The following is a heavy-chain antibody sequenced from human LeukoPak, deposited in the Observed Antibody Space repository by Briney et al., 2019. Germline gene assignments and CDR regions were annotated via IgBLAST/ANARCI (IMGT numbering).Heavy chain of an antibody. CDR3: AREYGSGSCFDF. J-gene: IGHJ4*02. D-gene: IGHD3-10*01. Sequence: GGSLRLSCAASGFTFSDYYMSWIRQAPGKGLERVSYISGGSRYTNYADSVKGRFTISRDNAKNSLYLQMNSLGAEDTAVYYCAREYGSGSCFDFWGQGTLVTVSS. CDR2: ISGGSRYT. V-gene: IGHV3-11*05. CDR1: GFTFSDYY.